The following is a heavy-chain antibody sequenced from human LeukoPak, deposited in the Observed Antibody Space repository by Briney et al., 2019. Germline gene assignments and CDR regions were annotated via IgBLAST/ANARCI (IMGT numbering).Heavy chain of an antibody. CDR1: GYSFTGYY. CDR2: INPNSGGP. D-gene: IGHD5-18*01. J-gene: IGHJ4*02. CDR3: AREHSYAFYFDY. V-gene: IGHV1-2*02. Sequence: GASVKVSCKASGYSFTGYYIHWVRQAPGQGLEWMGRINPNSGGPNYAQKFQGRVTMTRDTPITTAYMELSSLTSDDTAVYYCAREHSYAFYFDYWGQGTLVTVSS.